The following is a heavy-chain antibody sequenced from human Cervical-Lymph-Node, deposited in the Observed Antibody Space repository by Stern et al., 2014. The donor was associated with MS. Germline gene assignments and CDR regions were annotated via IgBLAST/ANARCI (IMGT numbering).Heavy chain of an antibody. CDR1: ENSFTSHW. CDR2: IYPGDSAA. CDR3: ARLSMSWIDSWVIS. Sequence: EVQLVQSGAVVKRPGESLQISCQGSENSFTSHWIGWVRQMPGKGLEWMGIIYPGDSAARYCPSFQGQVTISADKSMNTAYLHWSSLKASDNAMYYCARLSMSWIDSWVISWGQGTLVTVSA. D-gene: IGHD2-2*03. V-gene: IGHV5-51*03. J-gene: IGHJ4*02.